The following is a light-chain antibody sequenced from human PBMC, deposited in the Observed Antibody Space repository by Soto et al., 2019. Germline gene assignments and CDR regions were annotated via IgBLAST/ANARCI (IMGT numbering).Light chain of an antibody. CDR3: EQYGSTPLT. J-gene: IGKJ4*01. Sequence: EIVLTQSPGTLSSSPGERATLSCRASQSVANNYLAWYQQKPGQAPRFLMYDASNRATGIPDRFSGSGSGTDFTLTISRLEPEDFAVYYCEQYGSTPLTFGGGTKVEIK. CDR2: DAS. CDR1: QSVANNY. V-gene: IGKV3-20*01.